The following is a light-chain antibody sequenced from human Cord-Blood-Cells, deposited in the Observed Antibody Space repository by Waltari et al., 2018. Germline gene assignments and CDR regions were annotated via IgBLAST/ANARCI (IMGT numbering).Light chain of an antibody. CDR1: QSVSSN. J-gene: IGKJ3*01. V-gene: IGKV3-15*01. Sequence: EIVMTQSPATLSVSPGERATLSCRASQSVSSNLAWYQQKPGQAPRLLIYVASTRATGIPARFSGSESGTEFTLTISSLQSEDFAVYYCQQYNNWPPFTFGPGTKVDIK. CDR3: QQYNNWPPFT. CDR2: VAS.